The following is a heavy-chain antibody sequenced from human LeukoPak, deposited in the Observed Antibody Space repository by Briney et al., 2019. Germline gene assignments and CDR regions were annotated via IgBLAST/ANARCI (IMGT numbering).Heavy chain of an antibody. V-gene: IGHV4-34*01. J-gene: IGHJ4*02. D-gene: IGHD3-10*01. CDR3: ARVSGYYVSGGYR. CDR2: INHSGST. CDR1: GGSFSCYY. Sequence: PSETLSLTCAVYGGSFSCYYCSWISQPPGKGLEWIGEINHSGSTNYNPSLKSRVTISVDTSKNQFSLKLSSVTAADTAVYYCARVSGYYVSGGYRWRQGTLVTVSS.